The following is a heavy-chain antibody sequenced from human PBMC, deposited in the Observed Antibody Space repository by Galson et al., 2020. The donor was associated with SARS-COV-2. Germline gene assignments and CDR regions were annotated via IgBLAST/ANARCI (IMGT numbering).Heavy chain of an antibody. CDR3: ARDRLAYCSGGVFYRSVS. V-gene: IGHV1-18*01. CDR2: ISAYTGNT. CDR1: GYIFTSYD. Sequence: GESLKISCKASGYIFTSYDISWVRQAPGQGLEWMGWISAYTGNTSYAQKYQGRVTMTTDTPTRTAYMEVTSLRTEDTAVYFCARDRLAYCSGGVFYRSVSWGQGAPVTVSS. J-gene: IGHJ5*02. D-gene: IGHD2-8*02.